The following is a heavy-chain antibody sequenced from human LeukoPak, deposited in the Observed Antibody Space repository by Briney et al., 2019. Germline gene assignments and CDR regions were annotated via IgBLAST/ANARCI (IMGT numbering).Heavy chain of an antibody. J-gene: IGHJ5*02. CDR1: GYTFTGYY. Sequence: ASVKASCKASGYTFTGYYMHWVRQAPGQGLEWTGWINPNSGGTNYAQKFQGRVTMTRDTSISTAYMELSRLRSDDTAVYYCACGGVIAIYREWCFDPWGHGTLVTVSS. CDR2: INPNSGGT. V-gene: IGHV1-2*02. D-gene: IGHD2-21*01. CDR3: ACGGVIAIYREWCFDP.